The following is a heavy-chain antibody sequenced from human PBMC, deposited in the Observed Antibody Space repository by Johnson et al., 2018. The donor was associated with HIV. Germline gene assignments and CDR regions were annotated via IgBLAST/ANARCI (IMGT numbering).Heavy chain of an antibody. D-gene: IGHD5-24*01. CDR2: ISGGGGTT. Sequence: VQLVESGGGFVQPGGSLRLSCAASGFSFSTYAMTWVRQAPGRGLEWVSTISGGGGTTHYADSVKGRFNISRDNFKYTLHLQMNSLRAEDTAVYYCARGDRDGYNLRDDAFDIWGQGTMVTVSS. CDR1: GFSFSTYA. V-gene: IGHV3-23*04. J-gene: IGHJ3*02. CDR3: ARGDRDGYNLRDDAFDI.